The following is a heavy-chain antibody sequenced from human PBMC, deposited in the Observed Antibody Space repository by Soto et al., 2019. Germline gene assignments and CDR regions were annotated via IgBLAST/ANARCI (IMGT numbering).Heavy chain of an antibody. CDR3: ARHVAGPIAAAGTGYYYMDV. Sequence: SETLSLTCTVSGGSISSSSYYWGWIRQPPGKGLEWIGSIYYSGSTYYNPSLKSRVTISVDTSKNQFSLKLSSVTAADTAVYYCARHVAGPIAAAGTGYYYMDVWGKGTTVTVSS. CDR2: IYYSGST. J-gene: IGHJ6*03. D-gene: IGHD6-13*01. CDR1: GGSISSSSYY. V-gene: IGHV4-39*01.